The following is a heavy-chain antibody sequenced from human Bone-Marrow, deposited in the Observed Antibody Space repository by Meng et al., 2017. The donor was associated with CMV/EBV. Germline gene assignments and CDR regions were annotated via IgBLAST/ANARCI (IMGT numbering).Heavy chain of an antibody. CDR1: GFTFSRYA. Sequence: GESLKISCSASGFTFSRYAMSWVRQAPGKGLEWVSGISGSGGSTYYADSVKGRFTISRDNSKNTLYLQMNSLRADDSAVYYCAKEDITIFGVAQIDYWGQGTLVTVSS. D-gene: IGHD3-3*01. J-gene: IGHJ4*02. CDR3: AKEDITIFGVAQIDY. CDR2: ISGSGGST. V-gene: IGHV3-23*01.